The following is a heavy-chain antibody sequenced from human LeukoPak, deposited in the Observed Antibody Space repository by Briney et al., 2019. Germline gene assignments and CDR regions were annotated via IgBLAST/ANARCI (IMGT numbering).Heavy chain of an antibody. J-gene: IGHJ4*02. CDR3: ARDESFLGYFDY. CDR2: IYSGGST. Sequence: GGSLRLSCAASGFTVSSNYMSWVRQAPGKGLEWVSVIYSGGSTYYADSVKGRFTISRDNSKNTLYLQMNSLRAEDTAVYYCARDESFLGYFDYWGQGTLVTVSS. V-gene: IGHV3-66*01. CDR1: GFTVSSNY. D-gene: IGHD3-16*02.